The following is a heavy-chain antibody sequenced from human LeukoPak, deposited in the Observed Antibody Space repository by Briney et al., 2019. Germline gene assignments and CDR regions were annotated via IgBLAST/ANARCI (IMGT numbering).Heavy chain of an antibody. CDR2: IEGDGSRS. CDR1: GFTFSRFW. D-gene: IGHD1-1*01. V-gene: IGHV3-74*03. CDR3: VRDFSRTRLERPFDY. J-gene: IGHJ4*02. Sequence: GGSLRLSCAASGFTFSRFWMHWVRQAPGKGLVWVSRIEGDGSRSTYADSVKGRFTISKDNAKNSLYLQMNSLRAEDTAVYYCVRDFSRTRLERPFDYWGQGTLVTVSS.